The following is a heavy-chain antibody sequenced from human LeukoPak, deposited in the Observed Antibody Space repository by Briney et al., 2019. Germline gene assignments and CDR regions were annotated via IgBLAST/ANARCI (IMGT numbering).Heavy chain of an antibody. CDR3: AKYSSSWPHYYYMDV. D-gene: IGHD6-13*01. V-gene: IGHV3-23*01. Sequence: GGSLRLSCATSGFTFTSYAMSWVRQAPGKGLEWVSAISGSGGSTYYADSVKGRFTISRDNSKNTLYLQMNGLRAEDTAVYYCAKYSSSWPHYYYMDVWGKGTTVTVSS. CDR2: ISGSGGST. J-gene: IGHJ6*03. CDR1: GFTFTSYA.